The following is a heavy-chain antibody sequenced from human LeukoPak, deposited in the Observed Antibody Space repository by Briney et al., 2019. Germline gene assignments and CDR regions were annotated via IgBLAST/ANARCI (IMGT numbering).Heavy chain of an antibody. V-gene: IGHV4-59*12. D-gene: IGHD3-3*01. CDR3: AREGYYDFWSGYWVFDY. Sequence: SETLSLTCTVSGGSISSYYWSWIRQPPGKGLEWIGYIYYSGSTNYNPSLKSRVTMSVDTSKNQFSLKLSSVTAADTAVYYCAREGYYDFWSGYWVFDYWGQGTLVTVSS. CDR1: GGSISSYY. J-gene: IGHJ4*02. CDR2: IYYSGST.